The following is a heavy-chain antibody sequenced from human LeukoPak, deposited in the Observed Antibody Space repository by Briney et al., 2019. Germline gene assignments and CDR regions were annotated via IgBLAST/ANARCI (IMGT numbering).Heavy chain of an antibody. J-gene: IGHJ4*02. CDR3: ARDPEYYDSSGYYDLFDY. CDR2: ISAYNGNT. Sequence: ASVKVSCKASGYTFTSYGISWVRQAPGQGLEWMGWISAYNGNTNYAQKLQGRVTMTTDTSTSTAYMELSSLRSEDTAVYYCARDPEYYDSSGYYDLFDYWGQGTLVTVSS. CDR1: GYTFTSYG. V-gene: IGHV1-18*01. D-gene: IGHD3-22*01.